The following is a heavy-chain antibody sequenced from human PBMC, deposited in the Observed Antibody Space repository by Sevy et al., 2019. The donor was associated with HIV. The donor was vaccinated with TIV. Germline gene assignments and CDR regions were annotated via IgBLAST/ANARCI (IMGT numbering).Heavy chain of an antibody. CDR3: AKGYCSGGSCPGDYYYYGMDV. CDR1: GFTFSSYA. Sequence: GGSLRLSCAASGFTFSSYAMNWVRQAPGKGLEWVSSISSSGRSTYYADSVEGRFTISRDNSENTLYLQMNSLRADDTAVYYCAKGYCSGGSCPGDYYYYGMDVWGQGTTVTVSS. V-gene: IGHV3-23*01. CDR2: ISSSGRST. D-gene: IGHD2-15*01. J-gene: IGHJ6*02.